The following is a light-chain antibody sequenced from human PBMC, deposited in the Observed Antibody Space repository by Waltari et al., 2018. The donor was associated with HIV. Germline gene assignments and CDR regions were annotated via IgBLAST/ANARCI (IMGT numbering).Light chain of an antibody. CDR1: TSNIWSHY. CDR2: ENH. V-gene: IGLV1-51*02. J-gene: IGLJ3*02. Sequence: QSVFPHPPSVSAAPGQKVTLSCPRTTSNIWSHYASLYQQFPGTAPKLLTFENHKRPAGISDRFSGSKSGTSATLGIIGLQTGDEADYYCGTWDSSLSVGTFGGGTKLTVL. CDR3: GTWDSSLSVGT.